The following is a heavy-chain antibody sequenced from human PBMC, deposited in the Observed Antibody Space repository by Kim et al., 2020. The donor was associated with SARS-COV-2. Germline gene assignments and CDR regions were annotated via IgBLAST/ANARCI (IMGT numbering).Heavy chain of an antibody. J-gene: IGHJ4*02. V-gene: IGHV3-21*01. CDR1: GFTFSSYS. CDR2: ISSSSSYI. CDR3: AREGLELRLNFDY. D-gene: IGHD1-7*01. Sequence: GGSLRLSCAASGFTFSSYSMNWVRQAPGKGLEWVSSISSSSSYIYYADSVKGRFTISRDNAKHSLYLQMNSLRAEDTAVYYCAREGLELRLNFDYWGQGTLISVSS.